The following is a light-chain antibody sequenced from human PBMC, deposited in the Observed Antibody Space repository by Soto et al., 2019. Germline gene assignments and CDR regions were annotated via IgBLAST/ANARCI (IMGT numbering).Light chain of an antibody. CDR3: QQYGSSSIT. J-gene: IGKJ5*01. CDR1: QGINNY. V-gene: IGKV1-27*01. Sequence: DIPMTQSPSSVSASVGDTVTISCRASQGINNYLAWYEQKPGKPPVLLIYTASTLKPGVPSRFSGSGSGTDFTLTISRLEPEDFAVYYCQQYGSSSITFGQGTRLEIK. CDR2: TAS.